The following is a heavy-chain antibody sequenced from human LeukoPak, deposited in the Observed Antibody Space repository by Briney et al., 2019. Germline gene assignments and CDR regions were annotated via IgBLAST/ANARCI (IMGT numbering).Heavy chain of an antibody. D-gene: IGHD3-3*01. CDR1: GYTLTELS. CDR3: ATLYYDFWSGYPRLYGMDV. V-gene: IGHV1-24*01. J-gene: IGHJ6*02. CDR2: FDPEDGET. Sequence: ASVKVSCKVSGYTLTELSMHWVRQAPGKGLEWMGGFDPEDGETIYAQKFQGRVTMTEDTSTDTAYMELSRLRSDDTAVYYCATLYYDFWSGYPRLYGMDVWGQGTTVTVAS.